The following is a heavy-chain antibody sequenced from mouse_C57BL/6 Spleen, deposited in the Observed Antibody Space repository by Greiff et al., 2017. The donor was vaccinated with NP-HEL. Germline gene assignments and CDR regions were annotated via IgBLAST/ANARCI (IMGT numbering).Heavy chain of an antibody. Sequence: QVQLQQSGAELARPGASVKLSCKASGYTFTSYGISWVKQRTGQGLEWIGEIYPGSGNTYYNEKFKGKATLTADKSSSTAYMELRSLTSEDSAVYFCADMAPFAYWGQGTLVTVSA. J-gene: IGHJ3*01. CDR3: ADMAPFAY. CDR2: IYPGSGNT. D-gene: IGHD1-1*02. V-gene: IGHV1-81*01. CDR1: GYTFTSYG.